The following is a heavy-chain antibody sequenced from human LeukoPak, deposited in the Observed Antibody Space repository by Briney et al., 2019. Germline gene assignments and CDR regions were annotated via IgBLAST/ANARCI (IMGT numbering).Heavy chain of an antibody. CDR3: ARDVPYYYDSSGYYSPFGC. J-gene: IGHJ4*02. CDR2: ISGTGGRT. Sequence: PGGSLRLSCAASGFTFSTYAMSWVRQAPGKGLEWVSDISGTGGRTYYADSVKGRFTIPRDNSKNTVDLLMNSLRAEDTAIYYCARDVPYYYDSSGYYSPFGCWGQGTLVTVSS. CDR1: GFTFSTYA. V-gene: IGHV3-23*01. D-gene: IGHD3-22*01.